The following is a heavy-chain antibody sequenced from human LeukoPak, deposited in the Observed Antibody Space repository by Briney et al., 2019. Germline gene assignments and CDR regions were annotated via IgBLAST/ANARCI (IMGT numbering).Heavy chain of an antibody. CDR2: IYTSGST. V-gene: IGHV4-61*02. J-gene: IGHJ3*02. CDR1: GGSISSGSYY. D-gene: IGHD3-16*01. CDR3: AREETYTGVGWHAFDI. Sequence: PSETLSLTCTVSGGSISSGSYYWSWIRQPAGKGLEWIGRIYTSGSTNYNPSLKSRVTMSVDTSKNQFSLKLSSVTAADTAVYYCAREETYTGVGWHAFDIWGQGTMVTVSS.